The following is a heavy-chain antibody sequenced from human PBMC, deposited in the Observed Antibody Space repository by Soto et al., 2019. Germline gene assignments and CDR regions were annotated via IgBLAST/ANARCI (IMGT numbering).Heavy chain of an antibody. CDR3: VRDGTKTLRDWFDP. J-gene: IGHJ5*01. V-gene: IGHV4-4*07. Sequence: SATQSLTWPVSGASLKCFYWIWIRKSAGKGLEWIGRIYATGTTDYNPSLKSRVMMSVDTSKKQFSLKLRSVTAADTAVYYCVRDGTKTLRDWFDPWGQGTMVTGSS. D-gene: IGHD1-1*01. CDR1: GASLKCFY. CDR2: IYATGTT.